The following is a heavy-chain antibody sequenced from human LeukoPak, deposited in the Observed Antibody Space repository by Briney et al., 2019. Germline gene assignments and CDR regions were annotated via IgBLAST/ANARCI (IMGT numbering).Heavy chain of an antibody. CDR3: ARSGATGWFDP. CDR2: IYHSGST. CDR1: GGSISSGGYS. Sequence: SETLSLTCAVSGGSISSGGYSWSWIRQPPGKGLEWIGYIYHSGSTYYNPSLKSRVTISVDRSKNQFSLKLSSVTAADTAVYYCARSGATGWFDPWGQGTLVTVSS. V-gene: IGHV4-30-2*02. J-gene: IGHJ5*02. D-gene: IGHD1-14*01.